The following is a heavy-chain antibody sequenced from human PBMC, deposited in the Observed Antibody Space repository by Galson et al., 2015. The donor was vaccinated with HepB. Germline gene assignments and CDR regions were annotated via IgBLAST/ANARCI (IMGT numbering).Heavy chain of an antibody. V-gene: IGHV3-23*01. CDR1: GFTFSNYD. J-gene: IGHJ3*02. CDR3: AKNLRVYYDNILDAFDI. CDR2: ISGSGGST. Sequence: SLRLSCAASGFTFSNYDMNWVRQAPGKGLEWVSGISGSGGSTYYADSVKGRFTISRDNSKNTLYLQMNSLRAEDTAVFYCAKNLRVYYDNILDAFDIWGHGTMGTVSS. D-gene: IGHD3-22*01.